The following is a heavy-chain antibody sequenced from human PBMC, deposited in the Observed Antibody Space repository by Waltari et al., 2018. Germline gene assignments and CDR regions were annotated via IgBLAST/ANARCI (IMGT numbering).Heavy chain of an antibody. CDR1: GFTFSGYW. D-gene: IGHD1-7*01. CDR3: TGADHNWNFRRSDY. J-gene: IGHJ4*02. CDR2: IGRYGSEK. V-gene: IGHV3-7*01. Sequence: EVQLVESGGGLVQPGGSLRLSCVVSGFTFSGYWMSWVRQAPGKGLAWVRQAPWEGLEWVANIGRYGSEKFYVDSVQGLFTISRDIAENSVFLQMNSLSADDTAVYYCTGADHNWNFRRSDYWGQGILVTVSS.